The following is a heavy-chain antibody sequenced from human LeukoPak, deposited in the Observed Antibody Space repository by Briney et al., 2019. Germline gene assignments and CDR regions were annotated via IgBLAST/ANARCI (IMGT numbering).Heavy chain of an antibody. CDR3: ARVGRIAARSYYFDY. D-gene: IGHD6-6*01. J-gene: IGHJ4*02. CDR2: INQDGSEK. V-gene: IGHV3-7*01. CDR1: GFAFSSTW. Sequence: PGGSLRLSCAASGFAFSSTWMSWVRQTPGKGLEWVANINQDGSEKYSVDSVKGRFTISRDNAKNTLYLQMNSLRAEDTAVYYCARVGRIAARSYYFDYWGQGTLVTVSS.